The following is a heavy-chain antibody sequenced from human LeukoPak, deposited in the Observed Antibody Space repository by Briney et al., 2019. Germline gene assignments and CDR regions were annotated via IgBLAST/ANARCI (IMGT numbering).Heavy chain of an antibody. CDR3: AKGVGGYDSISGYFDY. CDR1: GFTFSSYA. CDR2: ISGNGGGT. V-gene: IGHV3-23*01. J-gene: IGHJ4*02. D-gene: IGHD5-12*01. Sequence: PGGSLRLSCAASGFTFSSYAMSWVRQAPGKGLGWVSGISGNGGGTYYADSVKGWFTMSRDKSKSTLYLQMNSLRAEDTAVYYCAKGVGGYDSISGYFDYWGQGTLVTVSS.